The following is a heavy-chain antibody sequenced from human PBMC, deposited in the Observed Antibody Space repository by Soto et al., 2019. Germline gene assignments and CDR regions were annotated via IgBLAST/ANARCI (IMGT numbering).Heavy chain of an antibody. CDR2: ISYSGYP. CDR3: ARHYSSDPFDE. V-gene: IGHV4-59*08. D-gene: IGHD2-21*01. CDR1: GASISNYY. Sequence: SETLSLTCTVSGASISNYYWSWIRQPPGKELEWIGHISYSGYPDYNPSLNSRVTISADTSKNQFSLKLTSATAADTAVYYCARHYSSDPFDEWGQGTLVTVSS. J-gene: IGHJ4*02.